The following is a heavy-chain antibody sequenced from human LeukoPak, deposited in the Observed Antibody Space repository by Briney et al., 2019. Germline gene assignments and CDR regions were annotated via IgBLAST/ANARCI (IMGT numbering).Heavy chain of an antibody. CDR1: GFPFSIYE. V-gene: IGHV3-48*03. J-gene: IGHJ4*02. CDR2: IHSSGTIK. D-gene: IGHD6-19*01. CDR3: ALLAVASDFDY. Sequence: PGGSLRLSCAVSGFPFSIYEMNWVRQAPGKGLEWVSNIHSSGTIKYYADSVKGRFSISRDNAKSSLYLQMNSLRVEDTADHCALLAVASDFDYWGQGALVTVSS.